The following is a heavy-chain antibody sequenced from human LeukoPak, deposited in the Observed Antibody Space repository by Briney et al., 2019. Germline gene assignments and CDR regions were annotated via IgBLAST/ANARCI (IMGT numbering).Heavy chain of an antibody. J-gene: IGHJ3*02. CDR2: IRSTANGYAT. D-gene: IGHD3-22*01. V-gene: IGHV3-73*01. Sequence: GGSLRLSCAASGFTFSGSALHWVRQASGKGLEWVGRIRSTANGYATAYAASVKGRFTISRDDSKNTAYQQMDSLKTEDTAVYYCTRHGNYYDSSGYGSDDAFDIWGQGTMVTVSS. CDR1: GFTFSGSA. CDR3: TRHGNYYDSSGYGSDDAFDI.